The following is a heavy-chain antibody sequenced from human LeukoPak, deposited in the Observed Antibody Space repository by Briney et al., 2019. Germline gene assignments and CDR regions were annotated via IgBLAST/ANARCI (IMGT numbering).Heavy chain of an antibody. J-gene: IGHJ4*02. CDR1: GGSISSSNW. CDR2: IYHSGST. V-gene: IGHV4-4*02. D-gene: IGHD6-19*01. CDR3: ARFLGSVAGNFDY. Sequence: PSETLSLTCAVSGGSISSSNWWSWVRQPPGKGLEWIGEIYHSGSTNYNPSLKSRVTISVDKSKNQFSLKLSSVTAADTAVYYCARFLGSVAGNFDYWGQGTLVTVSS.